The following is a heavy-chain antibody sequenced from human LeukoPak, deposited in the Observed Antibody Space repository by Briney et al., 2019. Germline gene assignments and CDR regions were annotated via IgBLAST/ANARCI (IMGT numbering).Heavy chain of an antibody. V-gene: IGHV3-21*01. Sequence: GGSLRLSCAASGFTFSSYSMNWVRQAPGKGLEWVSSISSTSRSSYIFYAESVEGRFTISRDNTKNSLFLQMNSLIAEDTAVYYCARGYIDNLGYSPRSAFDKWGQGTLVTVSS. CDR3: ARGYIDNLGYSPRSAFDK. J-gene: IGHJ4*02. CDR2: ISSTSRSSYI. D-gene: IGHD3-22*01. CDR1: GFTFSSYS.